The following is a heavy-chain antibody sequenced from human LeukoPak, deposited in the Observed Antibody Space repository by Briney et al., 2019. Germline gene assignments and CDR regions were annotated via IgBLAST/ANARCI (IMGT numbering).Heavy chain of an antibody. V-gene: IGHV3-33*01. CDR2: IWYDGSNK. CDR1: GFTFSSYG. CDR3: ARALYYYDSSGYYFGYPSFPLGSFGLDY. J-gene: IGHJ4*02. D-gene: IGHD3-22*01. Sequence: GRSLRLSYAASGFTFSSYGMHWVRQAPGKGLEWVAVIWYDGSNKYYADSVKGRFTISRDNSKNTLYLQMNSLRAEDTAVYYCARALYYYDSSGYYFGYPSFPLGSFGLDYWGQGTLVTVSS.